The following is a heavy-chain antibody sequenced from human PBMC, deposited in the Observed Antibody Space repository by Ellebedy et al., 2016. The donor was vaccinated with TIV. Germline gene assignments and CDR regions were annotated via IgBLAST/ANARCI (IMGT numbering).Heavy chain of an antibody. J-gene: IGHJ4*02. CDR2: ISYDGSNK. CDR1: GFTFSSYA. D-gene: IGHD3-10*01. CDR3: AKGTDGSGSYYSPIFDY. Sequence: GESLKISCAASGFTFSSYAMHWVRQAPGKGLEWVAVISYDGSNKYYADSVKGRFTISRDNSKNTLYLQMNSLRAEDTAVYYCAKGTDGSGSYYSPIFDYWGQGTLVTVSS. V-gene: IGHV3-30-3*01.